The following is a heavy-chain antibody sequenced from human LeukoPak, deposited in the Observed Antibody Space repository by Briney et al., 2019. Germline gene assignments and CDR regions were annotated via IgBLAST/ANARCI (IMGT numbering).Heavy chain of an antibody. CDR2: IYYSGST. V-gene: IGHV4-39*01. D-gene: IGHD6-19*01. Sequence: SETLSLTCTVSGGSISSSSFYWGWIRQPPGKGRECIGGIYYSGSTYYNPSLKSRVTISVDTSKNPFSLKLSSVTAADTAVYYCARHTAGLTPFDYWGQGTLVTVSS. CDR3: ARHTAGLTPFDY. J-gene: IGHJ4*02. CDR1: GGSISSSSFY.